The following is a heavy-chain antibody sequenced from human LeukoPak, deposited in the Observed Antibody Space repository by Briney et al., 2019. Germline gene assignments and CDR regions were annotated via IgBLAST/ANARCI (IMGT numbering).Heavy chain of an antibody. V-gene: IGHV4-4*07. D-gene: IGHD3-16*01. CDR2: IISTTGSA. CDR1: GISINPYY. Sequence: PSETLSLTCTVSGISINPYYWTWIRQPAGKGLKWIGRIISTTGSANYNPSLKSRVTMSVDTSKNQFSLELTSVTAADTAVYYCMKDGPSWGLLWGLGTLVTVSS. J-gene: IGHJ4*02. CDR3: MKDGPSWGLL.